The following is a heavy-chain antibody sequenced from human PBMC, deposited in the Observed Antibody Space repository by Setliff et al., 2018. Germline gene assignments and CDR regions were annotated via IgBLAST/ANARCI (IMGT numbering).Heavy chain of an antibody. CDR1: GFGFTTFG. V-gene: IGHV1-18*01. Sequence: ASVKVSCKTSGFGFTTFGFSWVRQAPGQGLEWLGSISPYSGNTNYPQWLQDRVTMTIDTLTSTAYMELRSLRSDDTAVYYCARGPLDFVVTPAAAKFDYWGQGTLVTVSS. CDR2: ISPYSGNT. J-gene: IGHJ4*02. D-gene: IGHD2-2*01. CDR3: ARGPLDFVVTPAAAKFDY.